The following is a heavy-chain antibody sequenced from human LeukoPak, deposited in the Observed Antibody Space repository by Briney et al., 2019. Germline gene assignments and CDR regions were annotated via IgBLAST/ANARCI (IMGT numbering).Heavy chain of an antibody. CDR3: ARYDILYYFDY. J-gene: IGHJ4*02. D-gene: IGHD1-1*01. CDR2: INHSGST. V-gene: IGHV4-34*01. CDR1: GFTFGDYA. Sequence: GSLRLSCTASGFTFGDYAMSWVRQPPGKGLEWIGEINHSGSTNYNPSLKSRVTISVDTSKNQFSLKLSSVTAADTAVYYCARYDILYYFDYWGQGTLVTVSS.